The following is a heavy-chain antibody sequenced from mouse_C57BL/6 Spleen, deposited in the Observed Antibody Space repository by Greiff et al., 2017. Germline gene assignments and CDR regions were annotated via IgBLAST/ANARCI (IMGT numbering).Heavy chain of an antibody. Sequence: EVQLVESGGGLVKPGGSLKLSCAASGFTFSDYGMHWVRQAPEKGLEWVAYISSGSSTIYYADTVKGRFTISRDNAKNTLFLQMTSLRSEDTAMYYCAKRRDYDGGGFDYWGQGTTLTVSS. CDR3: AKRRDYDGGGFDY. CDR1: GFTFSDYG. V-gene: IGHV5-17*01. J-gene: IGHJ2*01. CDR2: ISSGSSTI. D-gene: IGHD2-4*01.